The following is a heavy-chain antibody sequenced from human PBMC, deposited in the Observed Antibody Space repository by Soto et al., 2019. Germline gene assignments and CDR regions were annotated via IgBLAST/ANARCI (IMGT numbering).Heavy chain of an antibody. J-gene: IGHJ2*01. CDR1: SGSITSHNW. CDR2: IHHAGGS. Sequence: QVQLQESGPGLVKPSGTLSLTCTVSSGSITSHNWWTWVRQTPGKGLEWIGDIHHAGGSNYNPTLQSRVSIPVEKSQNQFSLRLSSVTVADTAVYYCARTRAGSDDYGDSSPLWYFDLWGRGTLVTGSP. V-gene: IGHV4-4*02. CDR3: ARTRAGSDDYGDSSPLWYFDL. D-gene: IGHD4-17*01.